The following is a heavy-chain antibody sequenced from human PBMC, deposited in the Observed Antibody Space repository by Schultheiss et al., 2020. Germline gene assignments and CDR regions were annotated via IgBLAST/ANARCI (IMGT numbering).Heavy chain of an antibody. J-gene: IGHJ6*02. V-gene: IGHV3-74*01. D-gene: IGHD2-2*01. CDR1: GFTFSSYW. CDR2: INSDGSST. Sequence: GGSLRLSCAASGFTFSSYWMHWVRQAPGKGLVWVSRINSDGSSTSYADSVKGRFTISRDNSKNTLYLQMNSLRAEDTAVYYCAKDRVPAATYYYYYGMDVWGQGTTVTVSS. CDR3: AKDRVPAATYYYYYGMDV.